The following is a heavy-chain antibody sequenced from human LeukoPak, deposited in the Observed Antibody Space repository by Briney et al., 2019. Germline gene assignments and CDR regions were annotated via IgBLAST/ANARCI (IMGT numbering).Heavy chain of an antibody. J-gene: IGHJ4*02. CDR3: ARDDPQWLVRGYYFDY. Sequence: GASVKVSCKASGYTFTSYGISWVRQAPGQGLEWWGWISAYNGNTNYAQKLQGRVTMTTDTSTSTAYMELRSLRSDDTAVYYCARDDPQWLVRGYYFDYWGQGTLVTVSS. CDR2: ISAYNGNT. D-gene: IGHD6-19*01. CDR1: GYTFTSYG. V-gene: IGHV1-18*01.